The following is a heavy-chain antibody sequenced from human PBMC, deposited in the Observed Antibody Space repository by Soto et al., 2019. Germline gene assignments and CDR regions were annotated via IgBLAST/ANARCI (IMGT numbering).Heavy chain of an antibody. V-gene: IGHV4-39*01. CDR2: IYYSGST. J-gene: IGHJ5*02. CDR1: GGSISSSSYY. Sequence: PSETLSLTCTVSGGSISSSSYYWGWIRQPPGKELEWIGSIYYSGSTYYNPSLKSRVTISVDTSKNQFSLKLSSVTAADTAVYYCARSPYYGSGSPMGLDPWGQGTLVTVSS. CDR3: ARSPYYGSGSPMGLDP. D-gene: IGHD3-10*01.